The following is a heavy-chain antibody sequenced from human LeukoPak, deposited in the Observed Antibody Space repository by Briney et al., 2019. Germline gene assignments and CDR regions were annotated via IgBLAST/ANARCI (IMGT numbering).Heavy chain of an antibody. J-gene: IGHJ5*02. CDR3: ARLHYYGSGSSGLDWFDP. CDR2: IYYSGST. V-gene: IGHV4-61*05. D-gene: IGHD3-10*01. Sequence: PSETLSLTCTVSGGSISSSSYYWSWIRQPPGKGLEWIGYIYYSGSTNYNPSLKSRVTISVDTSKNQFSLKLSSVTAADTAVYYCARLHYYGSGSSGLDWFDPWGQGTLVTVSS. CDR1: GGSISSSSYY.